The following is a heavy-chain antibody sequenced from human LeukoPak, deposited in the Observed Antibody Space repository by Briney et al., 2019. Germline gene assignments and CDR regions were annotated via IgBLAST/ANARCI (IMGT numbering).Heavy chain of an antibody. CDR1: GYTFTSYY. D-gene: IGHD6-13*01. V-gene: IGHV1-2*02. J-gene: IGHJ6*03. CDR3: AICLEYSSSWYPLGEDYYYMDV. Sequence: GASVKVSCKASGYTFTSYYMHWVRQAPGQGLEWMGWINPNSGGTNYAQKFQGRVTMTRDTSISTAYMELSRLRSDDTAVYYCAICLEYSSSWYPLGEDYYYMDVWGKGTTVTVSS. CDR2: INPNSGGT.